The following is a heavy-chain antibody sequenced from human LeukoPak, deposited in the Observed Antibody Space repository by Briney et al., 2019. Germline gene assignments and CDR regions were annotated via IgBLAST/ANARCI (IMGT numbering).Heavy chain of an antibody. Sequence: GASVKVSCKASGYTFTGYYMHWVRQAPGQGLEWMGRINPNSGGTNYAQKFQGRVTMTRDTSSSTAYMALSRLRSDDTAVYYCARDYSSSWYWFDPWGQGTLVTVSS. CDR1: GYTFTGYY. CDR3: ARDYSSSWYWFDP. J-gene: IGHJ5*02. V-gene: IGHV1-2*06. CDR2: INPNSGGT. D-gene: IGHD6-13*01.